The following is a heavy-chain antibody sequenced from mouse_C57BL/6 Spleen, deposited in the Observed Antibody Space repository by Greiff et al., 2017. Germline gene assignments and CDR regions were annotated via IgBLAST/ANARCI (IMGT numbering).Heavy chain of an antibody. CDR3: ARDGYYLLDY. V-gene: IGHV5-17*01. CDR1: GFTFSDYG. CDR2: ISSGSSTI. D-gene: IGHD2-3*01. Sequence: EVQLVESGGGLVKPGGSLKLSCAASGFTFSDYGMHWVRQAPEQGLEWVAYISSGSSTIYYADTVKGRFTISRDNAKNTLFLQMTSLRSEDTAMYYCARDGYYLLDYWGQGTTLTVSS. J-gene: IGHJ2*01.